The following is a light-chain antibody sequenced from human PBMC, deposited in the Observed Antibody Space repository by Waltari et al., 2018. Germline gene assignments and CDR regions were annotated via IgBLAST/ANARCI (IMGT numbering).Light chain of an antibody. CDR1: GGSFATNY. CDR3: QSYDGDRSWV. J-gene: IGLJ3*02. Sequence: FILTQSHSVSESPGRTVTIPCSGSGGSFATNYVQWYQQRPGSAPTTVIYADNQRPSGVPDRFSGSVDSSSNSASLTISGLQTEDEADYYCQSYDGDRSWVFGGGTKLTVL. CDR2: ADN. V-gene: IGLV6-57*02.